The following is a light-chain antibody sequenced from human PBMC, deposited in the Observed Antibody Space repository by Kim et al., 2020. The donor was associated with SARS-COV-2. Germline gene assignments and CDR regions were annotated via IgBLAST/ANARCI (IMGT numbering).Light chain of an antibody. Sequence: DIQMTQSPSSLSASVGDRVTITCRASQNINSYLNWYQQKPGKAPKVLIYAASSLQSGVPSRFSGSGSATDFTLTITSLQPEGFATYYWQQSYSSPLTFGGGTKVDIK. J-gene: IGKJ4*01. V-gene: IGKV1-39*01. CDR2: AAS. CDR3: QQSYSSPLT. CDR1: QNINSY.